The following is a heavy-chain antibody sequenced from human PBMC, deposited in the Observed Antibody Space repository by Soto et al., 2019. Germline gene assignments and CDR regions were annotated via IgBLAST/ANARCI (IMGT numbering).Heavy chain of an antibody. D-gene: IGHD6-19*01. CDR2: TYYRSKWYN. V-gene: IGHV6-1*01. CDR3: AREGGWYNYYYGMTS. Sequence: KQSQTLSLTCAISGDSVSSNSAAWNWIRQSPSRGLEWLGRTYYRSKWYNDYAVSVKSRITINPNTSKNQCSLQLNSVTHEDTAVYYCAREGGWYNYYYGMTSGAKGPRSPSP. CDR1: GDSVSSNSAA. J-gene: IGHJ6*02.